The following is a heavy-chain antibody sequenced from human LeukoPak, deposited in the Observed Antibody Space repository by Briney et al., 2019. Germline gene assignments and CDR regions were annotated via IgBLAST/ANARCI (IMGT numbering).Heavy chain of an antibody. D-gene: IGHD6-6*01. CDR2: IYTSGST. V-gene: IGHV4-4*07. CDR3: AGGDSSSQADY. Sequence: PSETLSLTCTVSGVSISSYYWSWIRQPAGKGLEWIGRIYTSGSTNYNPSLKSRVTISVDKSKNQSSLKLSSVTAADTAVYYCAGGDSSSQADYWGQGTLVTVSS. CDR1: GVSISSYY. J-gene: IGHJ4*02.